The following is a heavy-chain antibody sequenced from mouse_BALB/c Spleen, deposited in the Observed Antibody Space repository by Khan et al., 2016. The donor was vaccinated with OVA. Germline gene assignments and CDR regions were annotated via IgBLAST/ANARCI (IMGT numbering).Heavy chain of an antibody. J-gene: IGHJ2*01. CDR3: ARDPVVEDYFDY. CDR2: IWAGGST. D-gene: IGHD1-1*01. CDR1: GFSLTSYG. Sequence: VQLQESGPGLVAPSQSLSITYTVSGFSLTSYGVHWVRQPPGKGLEWLGVIWAGGSTNYNLALMSRLSISKDNSKSQVFLKMNSLQTDDTAIYYCARDPVVEDYFDYWGQGTTLSVSS. V-gene: IGHV2-9*02.